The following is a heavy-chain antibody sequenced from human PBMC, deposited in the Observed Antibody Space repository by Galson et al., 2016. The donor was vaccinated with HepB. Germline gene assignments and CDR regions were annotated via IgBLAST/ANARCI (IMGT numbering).Heavy chain of an antibody. CDR3: AASRVTMVRGVIRLVAGFDY. CDR1: GFTFSNSA. V-gene: IGHV1-58*01. Sequence: SVKVSCKASGFTFSNSAVQWVRQARGQRLEWIGWIVVGSGKTNYAQKFQERVTITRDIFRSTAYMELSSLRSEDTAMYYCAASRVTMVRGVIRLVAGFDYWGQGTLVTVSS. J-gene: IGHJ4*02. CDR2: IVVGSGKT. D-gene: IGHD3-10*01.